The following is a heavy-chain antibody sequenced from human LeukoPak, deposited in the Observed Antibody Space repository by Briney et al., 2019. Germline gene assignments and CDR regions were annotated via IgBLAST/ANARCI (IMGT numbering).Heavy chain of an antibody. CDR1: GFTFSSYW. CDR2: IKQDGSEK. Sequence: PGGSLRLSCAASGFTFSSYWMSWVRQAPGKGLEWVANIKQDGSEKYYVDSVKGRFTISRDNAKNSLYLQMNSLRAEDTAVYYCARDYLENYDFWSGYSHYYYMDVWGKGTTVTISS. V-gene: IGHV3-7*01. CDR3: ARDYLENYDFWSGYSHYYYMDV. J-gene: IGHJ6*03. D-gene: IGHD3-3*01.